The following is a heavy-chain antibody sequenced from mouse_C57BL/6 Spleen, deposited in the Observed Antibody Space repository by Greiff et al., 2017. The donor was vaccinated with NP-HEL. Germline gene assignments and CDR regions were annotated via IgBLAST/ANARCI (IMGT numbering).Heavy chain of an antibody. V-gene: IGHV1-61*01. Sequence: QVQLQQPGAELVRPGSSVKLSCKASGYTFTSYWMDWVKQRPGQGLEWIGNIYPSDSETHYNQKFKDKATLTVDKSSSTAYMQLSSLTSEDSAVYYCAREIGGYYGSSPWFAYWGQGTLVTVSA. D-gene: IGHD1-1*01. J-gene: IGHJ3*01. CDR3: AREIGGYYGSSPWFAY. CDR1: GYTFTSYW. CDR2: IYPSDSET.